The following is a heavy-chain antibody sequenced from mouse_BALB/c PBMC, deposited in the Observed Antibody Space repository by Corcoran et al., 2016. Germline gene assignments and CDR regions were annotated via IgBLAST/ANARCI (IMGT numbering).Heavy chain of an antibody. V-gene: IGHV9-1*02. CDR3: ARIGYSFAY. Sequence: QIQLVQSGPELKKPGETVKISCKASGYTFTNYGMNWVKQAPGKGLKWMGWINTYTGEPTYADDFKGRFAFSLETSASTAYLQINNLKNEDMATYFCARIGYSFAYWGQGTLVTVSA. CDR1: GYTFTNYG. J-gene: IGHJ3*01. CDR2: INTYTGEP. D-gene: IGHD1-2*01.